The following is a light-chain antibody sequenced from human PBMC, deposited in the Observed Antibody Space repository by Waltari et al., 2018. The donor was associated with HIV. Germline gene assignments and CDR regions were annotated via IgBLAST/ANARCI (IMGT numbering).Light chain of an antibody. CDR1: SGHSNYA. CDR3: QTWDTGIRV. V-gene: IGLV4-69*01. J-gene: IGLJ3*02. CDR2: VNDDGSH. Sequence: QPVVTQSPSASASLGASVKLTCTLSSGHSNYAIAWHQQQPEKGPRYLMTVNDDGSHSKGDGIPDRFSGSSSAAARYLSISSLQSEDEADYYCQTWDTGIRVFGGGTKLTVL.